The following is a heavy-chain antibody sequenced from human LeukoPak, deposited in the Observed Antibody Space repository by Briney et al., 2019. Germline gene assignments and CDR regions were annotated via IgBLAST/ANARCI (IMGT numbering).Heavy chain of an antibody. CDR2: IYYSGST. Sequence: PSETLSLTCTVSGGSVSSSSYYWGWIRQPPGKGLEWIGSIYYSGSTYYNPSLKSRVTISVDTSKNQFSLKLSSVTAADTAVYYCARLQQWLGEYYFDYWGQGTLVTVSS. V-gene: IGHV4-39*01. J-gene: IGHJ4*02. CDR1: GGSVSSSSYY. CDR3: ARLQQWLGEYYFDY. D-gene: IGHD6-19*01.